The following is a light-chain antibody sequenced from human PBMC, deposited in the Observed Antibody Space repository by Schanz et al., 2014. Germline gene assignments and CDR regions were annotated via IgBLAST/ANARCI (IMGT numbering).Light chain of an antibody. CDR3: QQYGSAPRT. V-gene: IGKV3-20*01. CDR1: QSVTSTY. CDR2: GAS. Sequence: EIVLTQSPGTLSLSPGQRATLSCRASQSVTSTYVAWYQQKPGQAPRLLIYGASSRASGIPDRFSGSGSGTDFPLTISRLEPDDFAVYYCQQYGSAPRTFGQGTKVEIK. J-gene: IGKJ1*01.